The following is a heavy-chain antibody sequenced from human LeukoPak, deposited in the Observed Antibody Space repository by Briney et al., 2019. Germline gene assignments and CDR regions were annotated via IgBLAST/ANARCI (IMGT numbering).Heavy chain of an antibody. J-gene: IGHJ4*02. V-gene: IGHV3-23*01. Sequence: TGGSLRLSCGACGFTFSIYAMSWVRQAPRKARERVSPISGSCGSTYYADSVKGRFTISRHNPKNTLYIQMNNPRAQNTVVYYGAKDAPPGYSSGWYVRYFDYWGEGTLVTVSS. CDR2: ISGSCGST. CDR1: GFTFSIYA. CDR3: AKDAPPGYSSGWYVRYFDY. D-gene: IGHD6-19*01.